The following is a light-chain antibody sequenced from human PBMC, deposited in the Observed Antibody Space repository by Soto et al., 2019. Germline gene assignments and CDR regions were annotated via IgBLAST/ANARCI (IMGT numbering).Light chain of an antibody. J-gene: IGKJ1*01. CDR3: QQAATFPWT. CDR2: GAS. Sequence: DIQMTQSPSSVSVSVGDRVTSTCRASQSISRFLAWYHQRPGRAPRRLIYGASTVQTGVPSRFSGRGSGTDFTLTISSLQPEDRATYYCQQAATFPWTFGQGTKVEIK. V-gene: IGKV1-12*01. CDR1: QSISRF.